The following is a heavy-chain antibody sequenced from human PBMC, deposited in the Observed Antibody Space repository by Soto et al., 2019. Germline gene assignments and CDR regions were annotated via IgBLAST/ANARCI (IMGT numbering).Heavy chain of an antibody. CDR3: ARGSGMNLFDY. CDR1: GFTFSSYA. CDR2: ISYDGSNK. J-gene: IGHJ4*02. Sequence: GGSLRLSCAASGFTFSSYAMHWVRQAPGKGLEWVAVISYDGSNKYYADSVKGRFTISRDNSKNTLYLQMNSLRAEDAAVYYCARGSGMNLFDYWGQGTLVTVSS. D-gene: IGHD3-10*01. V-gene: IGHV3-30-3*01.